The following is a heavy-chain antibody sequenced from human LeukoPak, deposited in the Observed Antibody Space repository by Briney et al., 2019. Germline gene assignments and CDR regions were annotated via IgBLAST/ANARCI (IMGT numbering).Heavy chain of an antibody. J-gene: IGHJ6*03. CDR1: GGSISSYY. CDR2: IYYSGST. Sequence: SETLSLTCTVSGGSISSYYWSWIRQPPGKGLEWIGYIYYSGSTNYNPSLKSRVTISVDTSKNQFSLKLSSVTAADTAVYYCARQMDTAMVTGHYYYYMDVWGKGATVTVSS. CDR3: ARQMDTAMVTGHYYYYMDV. D-gene: IGHD5-18*01. V-gene: IGHV4-59*08.